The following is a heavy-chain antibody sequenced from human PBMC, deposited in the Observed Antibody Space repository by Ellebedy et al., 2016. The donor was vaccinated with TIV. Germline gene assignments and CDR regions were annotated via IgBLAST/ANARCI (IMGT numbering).Heavy chain of an antibody. V-gene: IGHV3-48*03. J-gene: IGHJ4*02. CDR2: ISSDGITT. CDR1: GFTFNNYN. Sequence: GGSLRLSCAASGFTFNNYNMIWVRQAPGKGLEWISYISSDGITTDYADSVKGRFTISRDNAKASVYLQMNSLTAEDTAVYYCARDMGRWLKFLAYWGQGTLVTVSS. D-gene: IGHD5-24*01. CDR3: ARDMGRWLKFLAY.